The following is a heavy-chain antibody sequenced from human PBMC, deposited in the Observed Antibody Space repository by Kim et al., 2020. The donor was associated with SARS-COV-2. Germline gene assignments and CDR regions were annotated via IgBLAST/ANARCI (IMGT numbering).Heavy chain of an antibody. CDR1: GGTFSSYA. Sequence: SVKVSCKASGGTFSSYAISWVRQAPGQGLEWMGRIIPILGIANYAQKFQGRVTITADKSTSTAYMELSSLRSEDTAVYYCARGGESGSYYWYGYWGQGTLVTVSS. CDR3: ARGGESGSYYWYGY. J-gene: IGHJ4*02. D-gene: IGHD1-26*01. V-gene: IGHV1-69*04. CDR2: IIPILGIA.